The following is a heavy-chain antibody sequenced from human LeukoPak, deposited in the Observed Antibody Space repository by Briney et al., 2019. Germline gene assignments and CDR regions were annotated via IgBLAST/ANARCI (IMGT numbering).Heavy chain of an antibody. CDR1: GFTVRSNY. J-gene: IGHJ4*02. CDR3: AKDVGPKGY. D-gene: IGHD1-26*01. V-gene: IGHV3-23*01. CDR2: ISGSGGST. Sequence: GGSLRLSCAASGFTVRSNYMSWVRQAPGKGLEWVSAISGSGGSTYYADSVKGRFTISRDNSKNTLYLQMNSLRAEDTAVYYCAKDVGPKGYWGQGTLVTVSS.